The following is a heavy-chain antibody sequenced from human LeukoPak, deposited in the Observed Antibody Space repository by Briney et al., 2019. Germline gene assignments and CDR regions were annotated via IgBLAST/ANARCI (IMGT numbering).Heavy chain of an antibody. CDR2: IYHSGST. CDR3: ARDSVTREMATRYDY. Sequence: PSETLSLTCAVSGGSISSSNWWSWVRQPPGKGLEWIGEIYHSGSTNYNPSLKSRVTISVDKSKNQFSLKLSSVTAADTAVYYCARDSVTREMATRYDYWGQGTLVTVSS. V-gene: IGHV4-4*02. J-gene: IGHJ4*02. CDR1: GGSISSSNW. D-gene: IGHD5-24*01.